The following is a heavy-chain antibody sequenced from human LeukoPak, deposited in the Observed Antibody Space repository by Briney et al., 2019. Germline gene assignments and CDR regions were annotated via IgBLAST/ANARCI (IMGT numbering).Heavy chain of an antibody. J-gene: IGHJ4*02. CDR2: IYYSGST. Sequence: SETLSLTCTVSGGSISSSSYYWGWIRQPPGKGLEWIGYIYYSGSTNYNPSLKSRVTISVDTSKNQFSLKLSSVTAADTAVYYCARVLFGGGWYFDYWGQGTLVTVSS. V-gene: IGHV4-61*05. CDR3: ARVLFGGGWYFDY. D-gene: IGHD3-10*02. CDR1: GGSISSSSYY.